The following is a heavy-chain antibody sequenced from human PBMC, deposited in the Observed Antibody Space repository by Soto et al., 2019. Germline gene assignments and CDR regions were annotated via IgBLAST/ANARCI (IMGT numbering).Heavy chain of an antibody. CDR2: ISSSSSTI. CDR1: GFTFSSYS. CDR3: AREPRIAAAGSLNRWFDP. Sequence: GGSLRLSCAASGFTFSSYSMNWVRQAPGKGLEWVSYISSSSSTIYYADSVKGRFTISRDNAKNSLYLQMNSLRDEDTAVYYCAREPRIAAAGSLNRWFDPWGQGTLVTVSS. V-gene: IGHV3-48*02. D-gene: IGHD6-13*01. J-gene: IGHJ5*02.